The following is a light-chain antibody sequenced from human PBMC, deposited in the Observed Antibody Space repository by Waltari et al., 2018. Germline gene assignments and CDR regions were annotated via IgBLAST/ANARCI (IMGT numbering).Light chain of an antibody. CDR1: SSDIGGYNY. CDR3: SSYTNTNSLAL. Sequence: QSALTQPASVSGSPGQSITISCTGPSSDIGGYNYVSWYQQHAGKAPRLILYDVSQRPSGVSSRFSGSKSGNTASLTISGLQADDEADYYCSSYTNTNSLALFGAGTKVTVL. CDR2: DVS. J-gene: IGLJ1*01. V-gene: IGLV2-14*03.